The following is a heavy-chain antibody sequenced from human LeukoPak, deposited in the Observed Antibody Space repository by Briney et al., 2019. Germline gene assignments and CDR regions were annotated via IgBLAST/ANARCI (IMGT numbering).Heavy chain of an antibody. V-gene: IGHV1-69*04. Sequence: SVKVSCKASGGTFSSYAISWVRQAPGQGLEWMGRIIPILGIANYAQKFQGRVTITADKSTSTAYMELSSLRSEDTAVYYRARDPTVTNYFDYWGQGTLVTVSS. CDR3: ARDPTVTNYFDY. D-gene: IGHD4-17*01. CDR1: GGTFSSYA. CDR2: IIPILGIA. J-gene: IGHJ4*02.